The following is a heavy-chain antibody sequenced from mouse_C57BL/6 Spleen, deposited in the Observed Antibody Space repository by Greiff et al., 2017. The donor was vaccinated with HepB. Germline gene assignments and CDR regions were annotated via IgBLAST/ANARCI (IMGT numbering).Heavy chain of an antibody. CDR2: IDPETGGT. J-gene: IGHJ1*03. D-gene: IGHD4-1*01. V-gene: IGHV1-15*01. CDR3: TRHQLTGTSYWYFDV. CDR1: GYTFTDYE. Sequence: QVQLQQSGAELVRPGASVTLSCKASGYTFTDYEMHWVKQTPVHGLEWIGAIDPETGGTAYNQKFKGKAILTADKSSSTAYMELRSLTSEDSAVYYWTRHQLTGTSYWYFDVWGTGTTVTVSS.